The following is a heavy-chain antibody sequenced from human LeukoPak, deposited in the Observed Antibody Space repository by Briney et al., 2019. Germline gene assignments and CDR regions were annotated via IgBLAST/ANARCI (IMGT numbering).Heavy chain of an antibody. D-gene: IGHD1-26*01. CDR2: TYYRSKWHN. V-gene: IGHV6-1*01. J-gene: IGHJ4*02. CDR1: GDSVSSNSAA. Sequence: SQTLSLTCAISGDSVSSNSAAWNWIRQSPSRGLEWLGRTYYRSKWHNDYAVSAKSRITIHPDTSKNQFSLQLNSVTPEDTAVYYCARDPGSSWWPTEVGATFDSWGQGTLVTVSS. CDR3: ARDPGSSWWPTEVGATFDS.